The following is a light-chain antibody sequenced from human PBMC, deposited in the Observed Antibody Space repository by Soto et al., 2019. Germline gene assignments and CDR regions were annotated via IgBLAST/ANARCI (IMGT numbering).Light chain of an antibody. CDR2: GAS. CDR1: QTVDNY. Sequence: EILMTQSPGTLSVSLGERATLSCRASQTVDNYLAWYQQKPGQSPRLLIYGASTRAPDVPARFSGSGSGTEFTLTITSLQSEDFAVYYGQQYNDWPRTFGQGTKVEIK. J-gene: IGKJ1*01. CDR3: QQYNDWPRT. V-gene: IGKV3-15*01.